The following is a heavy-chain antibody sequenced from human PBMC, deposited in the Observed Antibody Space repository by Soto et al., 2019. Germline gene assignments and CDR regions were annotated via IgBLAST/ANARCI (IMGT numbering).Heavy chain of an antibody. CDR3: ARKYDYIDY. D-gene: IGHD3-16*01. CDR2: INHSGST. J-gene: IGHJ4*02. V-gene: IGHV4-34*01. CDR1: GGSFSGYY. Sequence: SETLSLTCAVYGGSFSGYYWSWIRQPPGKGLEWIGEINHSGSTNYNPSLKSRVTISVGTSKNQFSLKLSSVTAADTAVYYCARKYDYIDYWGQGTLVTVSS.